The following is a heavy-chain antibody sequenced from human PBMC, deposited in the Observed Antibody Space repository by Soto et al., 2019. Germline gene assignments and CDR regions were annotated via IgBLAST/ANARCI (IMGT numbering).Heavy chain of an antibody. V-gene: IGHV1-2*02. CDR1: GYTFTGYY. J-gene: IGHJ1*01. Sequence: GASVKVSCKASGYTFTGYYMHWVRQAPGQGLEWMGWINPNSGGTNYAQKFQGRVTMTRDTSISTAYMELSRLRSDDTAVYYCARVYKTQWLPFAHWGQGTLVTVSS. CDR2: INPNSGGT. CDR3: ARVYKTQWLPFAH. D-gene: IGHD6-19*01.